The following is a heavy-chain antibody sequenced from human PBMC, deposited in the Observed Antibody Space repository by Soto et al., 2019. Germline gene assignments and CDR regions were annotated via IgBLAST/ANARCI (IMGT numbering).Heavy chain of an antibody. J-gene: IGHJ6*02. CDR3: ARDRSRDIVVVVGYYCYGMDV. V-gene: IGHV3-48*02. Sequence: PGGSLRLSCAASGFTFSSYSMNWVRQAPGKGLEWVSYISSSSSTIYYADSVKGRFTISRDNAKNSLYLQMNSLRDEDTAVYYCARDRSRDIVVVVGYYCYGMDVWGQGTTVTVSS. D-gene: IGHD2-15*01. CDR2: ISSSSSTI. CDR1: GFTFSSYS.